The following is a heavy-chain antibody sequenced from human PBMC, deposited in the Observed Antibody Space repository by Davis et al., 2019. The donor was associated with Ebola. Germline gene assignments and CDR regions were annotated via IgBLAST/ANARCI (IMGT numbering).Heavy chain of an antibody. CDR3: ARVNLWSRGWGMDV. CDR1: GFDFSDYS. Sequence: GESLKISCAASGFDFSDYSMTWVRQAPGKGLQWLSYISSGGVTTYYADSVRGRFSTSRDNAKNSLFLQMSSLGDEDTAVYYCARVNLWSRGWGMDVWGNGTTVTVSS. J-gene: IGHJ6*03. CDR2: ISSGGVTT. V-gene: IGHV3-48*02. D-gene: IGHD2-21*01.